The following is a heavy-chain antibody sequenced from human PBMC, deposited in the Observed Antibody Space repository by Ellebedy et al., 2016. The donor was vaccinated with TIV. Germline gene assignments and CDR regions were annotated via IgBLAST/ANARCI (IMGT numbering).Heavy chain of an antibody. CDR2: ISAYNGNT. CDR1: GYTFTSYG. CDR3: ARDSDWNYFRGTLFHWFDP. Sequence: AASVKVSCKASGYTFTSYGISWVRQAPGQGLEWMGWISAYNGNTNYAQKLQGRVTMTTDTSTSTAYMELRSLRSDDTAVYYCARDSDWNYFRGTLFHWFDPWGQGTLVTVSS. D-gene: IGHD1-7*01. J-gene: IGHJ5*02. V-gene: IGHV1-18*04.